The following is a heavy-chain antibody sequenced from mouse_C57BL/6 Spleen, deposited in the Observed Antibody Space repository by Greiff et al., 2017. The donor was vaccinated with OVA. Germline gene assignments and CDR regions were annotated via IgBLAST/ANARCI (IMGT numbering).Heavy chain of an antibody. J-gene: IGHJ4*01. Sequence: QVQLQQPGAELVRPGTSVKLSCKASGYTFTSYWMHWVKQRPGQGLEWIGVIDPSDSYTNYNQKFKGKATLTVDTSSSTAYMQLSSLTSADSAVCYCAGAYGSSPYYAMDYWGQGTSVTVSS. D-gene: IGHD1-1*01. CDR2: IDPSDSYT. V-gene: IGHV1-59*01. CDR1: GYTFTSYW. CDR3: AGAYGSSPYYAMDY.